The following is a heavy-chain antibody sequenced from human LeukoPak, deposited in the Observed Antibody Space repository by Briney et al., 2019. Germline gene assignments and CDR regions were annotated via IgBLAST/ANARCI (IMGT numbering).Heavy chain of an antibody. Sequence: GGSLRLSCAASGFTFSSYAMHWVRQAPGKGLEYVSTISSNGVSTYYADSVKGRFTISRDNSKNTLYLQMGSLRAEDMAVHYCARVGGGGYFDSWGQGTLVTVSS. CDR1: GFTFSSYA. CDR3: ARVGGGGYFDS. D-gene: IGHD3-16*01. V-gene: IGHV3-64*02. J-gene: IGHJ4*02. CDR2: ISSNGVST.